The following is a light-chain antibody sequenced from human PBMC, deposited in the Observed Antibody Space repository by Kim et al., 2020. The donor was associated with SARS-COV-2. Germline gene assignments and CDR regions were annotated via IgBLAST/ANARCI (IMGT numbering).Light chain of an antibody. CDR2: KVP. J-gene: IGKJ1*01. V-gene: IGKV2-30*01. CDR3: MQGTHWPPT. Sequence: PASISCRSSHSRVYSDGNTYLTWFHQRPGQSPRRLVYKVPSRDSGVPDRFSGSGSGTDFTLKISRVEAEDVGIYYCMQGTHWPPTFGQGTKADIK. CDR1: HSRVYSDGNTY.